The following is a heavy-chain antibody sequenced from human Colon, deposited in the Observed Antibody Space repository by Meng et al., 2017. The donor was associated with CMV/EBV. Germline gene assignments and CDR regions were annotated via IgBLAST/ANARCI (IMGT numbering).Heavy chain of an antibody. D-gene: IGHD1-26*01. Sequence: GGSLRLSCATSGFTCGIYEMNWVRQAPGKGREWVSFISNSGSTTYYADSVKGRFTISRDNAKNSLYLQMNSLRGEDTAVYYCARDRLGGSDGVLDYWGQGTLVTVSS. V-gene: IGHV3-48*03. J-gene: IGHJ4*02. CDR2: ISNSGSTT. CDR3: ARDRLGGSDGVLDY. CDR1: GFTCGIYE.